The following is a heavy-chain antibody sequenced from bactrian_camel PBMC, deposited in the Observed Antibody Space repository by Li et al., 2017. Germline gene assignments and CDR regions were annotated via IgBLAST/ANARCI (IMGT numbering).Heavy chain of an antibody. CDR1: PFTFEDND. CDR3: AADEGPKFPEPCSVAADTFE. D-gene: IGHD1*01. J-gene: IGHJ4*01. V-gene: IGHV3S60*01. Sequence: HVQLVESGGGSVQAGGSLNLSCTSSPFTFEDNDMGWYRQTPGNSCELVSSIGNDGSVYYADSVKGRFIISQEKEKNTIYLRMNSLRPEDASVYYCAADEGPKFPEPCSVAADTFEWGQGTQVTVS. CDR2: IGNDGSV.